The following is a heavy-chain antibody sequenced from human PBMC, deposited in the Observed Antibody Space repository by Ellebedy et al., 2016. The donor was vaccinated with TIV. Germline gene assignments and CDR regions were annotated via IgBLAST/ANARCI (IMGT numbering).Heavy chain of an antibody. D-gene: IGHD6-19*01. V-gene: IGHV3-23*01. Sequence: GGSLRLSCAASGFTFSGYWMHWFPQVPGKGLEWVSTISSSGDTIYYADSLKGRFTISRDNSKHTLFLRLNTLSAEDTAVYFCAKQGSGWYELDCWGQGTLVTVSS. CDR1: GFTFSGYW. CDR2: ISSSGDTI. CDR3: AKQGSGWYELDC. J-gene: IGHJ4*02.